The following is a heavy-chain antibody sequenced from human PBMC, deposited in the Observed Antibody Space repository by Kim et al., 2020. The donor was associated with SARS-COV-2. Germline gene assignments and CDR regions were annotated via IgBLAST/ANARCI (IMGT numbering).Heavy chain of an antibody. D-gene: IGHD3-10*01. J-gene: IGHJ6*02. Sequence: ASVKVSCKASGYTFTSYYMHWVRQAPGQGLEWMGIINPSGGSTSYAQKFQGRVTMTRDTSTSTVYMELSSLRSEDTAVYYCARELTMVRGEVVGPLQHYYYGMDVWGQGTTVTVSS. V-gene: IGHV1-46*01. CDR1: GYTFTSYY. CDR2: INPSGGST. CDR3: ARELTMVRGEVVGPLQHYYYGMDV.